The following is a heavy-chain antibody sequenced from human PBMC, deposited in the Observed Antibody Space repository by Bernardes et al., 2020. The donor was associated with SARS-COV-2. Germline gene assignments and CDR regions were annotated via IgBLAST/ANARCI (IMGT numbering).Heavy chain of an antibody. CDR1: GFTFSNAW. CDR3: TTGAEIYYDSSGFSYYFDF. CDR2: INRKTDGWTT. J-gene: IGHJ4*02. Sequence: GGSLRLSCAASGFTFSNAWMNWVRQAPGKGLEWVGHINRKTDGWTTDYAAPVKGRFTISGDDSKNTMYLQMNSLKTEDTAVYYCTTGAEIYYDSSGFSYYFDFWGQGTLVTVSS. D-gene: IGHD3-22*01. V-gene: IGHV3-15*07.